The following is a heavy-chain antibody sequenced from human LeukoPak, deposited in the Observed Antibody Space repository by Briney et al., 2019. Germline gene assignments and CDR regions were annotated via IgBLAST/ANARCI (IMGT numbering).Heavy chain of an antibody. CDR3: AKGGGPSHLPTDY. V-gene: IGHV3-30*18. CDR1: GFDFSSYG. Sequence: GRSLRLSCAASGFDFSSYGMHWVRQAPGKGLEWVGVISYDGSAKFYAESVEGRFTISRDNSKNTLYLQMNTLRAEDTAVYYCAKGGGPSHLPTDYWGQGTLVTVSS. J-gene: IGHJ4*02. CDR2: ISYDGSAK. D-gene: IGHD3-16*01.